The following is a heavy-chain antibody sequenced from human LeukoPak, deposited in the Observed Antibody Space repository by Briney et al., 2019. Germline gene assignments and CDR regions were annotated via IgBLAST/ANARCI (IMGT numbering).Heavy chain of an antibody. CDR3: AKCVGGEHIVVVTDAFDI. Sequence: GGSLRLSCAASGFTFSSYGMHWVRQAPGKGLAWVAVIWFVGSNKYYADSVKDRFTISRDNSKNTLYLQMNSLRDEETAVYYCAKCVGGEHIVVVTDAFDIWGQGTMVTVSS. V-gene: IGHV3-33*06. D-gene: IGHD2-21*02. CDR2: IWFVGSNK. J-gene: IGHJ3*02. CDR1: GFTFSSYG.